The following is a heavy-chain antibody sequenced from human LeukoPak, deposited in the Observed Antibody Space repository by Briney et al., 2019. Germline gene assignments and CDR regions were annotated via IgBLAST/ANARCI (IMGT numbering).Heavy chain of an antibody. D-gene: IGHD4-11*01. Sequence: GGSLRLSCTASGSTLSSYWMRWVRQAPGKGLEWVSVIYSGGSTYYADSVTGRFTISRDNSKNTLYLPMNSLRAEDTAVYYCAHLKLDYPPRTFDYWGQGTLVTVSS. CDR3: AHLKLDYPPRTFDY. V-gene: IGHV3-66*01. CDR1: GSTLSSYW. CDR2: IYSGGST. J-gene: IGHJ4*02.